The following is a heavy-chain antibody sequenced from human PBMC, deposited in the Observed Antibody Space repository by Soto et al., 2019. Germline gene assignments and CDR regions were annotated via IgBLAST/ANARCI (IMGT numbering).Heavy chain of an antibody. V-gene: IGHV4-34*01. J-gene: IGHJ4*02. CDR1: SRSFRDYY. D-gene: IGHD2-21*01. Sequence: SETLSLTCAVYSRSFRDYYWTWIRQPPGKGLEFIGEINHSGTTHYNPSLKSRVTISVDTSKNHFSLKMNSVTAADTAVYYCARSPKSTDFPYYFDFWGQGTLVTVS. CDR2: INHSGTT. CDR3: ARSPKSTDFPYYFDF.